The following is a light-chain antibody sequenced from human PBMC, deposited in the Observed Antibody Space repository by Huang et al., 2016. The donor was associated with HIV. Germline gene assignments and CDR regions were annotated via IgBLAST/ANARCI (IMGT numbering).Light chain of an antibody. CDR1: HDISNY. CDR2: DAS. CDR3: QHFDNLALT. J-gene: IGKJ4*01. V-gene: IGKV1-33*01. Sequence: DIQMTQSPSSLSASVGDRVTITCQASHDISNYLNWYQQKPGKAPKLLIYDASNLETGVTSRFSGSGSGTDFTFTISSLQPEDIATYYCQHFDNLALTFGGGTKVQIK.